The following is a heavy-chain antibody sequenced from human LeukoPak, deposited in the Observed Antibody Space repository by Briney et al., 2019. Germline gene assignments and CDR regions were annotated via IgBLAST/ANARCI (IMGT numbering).Heavy chain of an antibody. J-gene: IGHJ4*02. CDR3: ARGLGFLGERGLDYFDS. Sequence: SETLSLTCAVYGGSFSGYYWSWIRQPPGKGLEWIGEINHSGSTNYNPSLKSRVTISVDTSKNQFSLKLSSVTAADTAVYYCARGLGFLGERGLDYFDSGAREP. CDR1: GGSFSGYY. D-gene: IGHD3-16*01. CDR2: INHSGST. V-gene: IGHV4-34*01.